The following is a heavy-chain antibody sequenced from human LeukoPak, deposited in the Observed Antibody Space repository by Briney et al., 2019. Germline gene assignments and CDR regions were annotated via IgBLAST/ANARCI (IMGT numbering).Heavy chain of an antibody. CDR1: GFTFSNAR. D-gene: IGHD6-6*01. Sequence: GGSLRLSCAASGFTFSNARTTWVRQAPGKGLEWIGRIKSKTDGGTTDYAAPVKGRFTISRVDSKNTLYLQMNSLKTEDTAVYFCSSSEDYYYYYMDVRGKGTTVTVSS. V-gene: IGHV3-15*01. J-gene: IGHJ6*03. CDR2: IKSKTDGGTT. CDR3: SSSEDYYYYYMDV.